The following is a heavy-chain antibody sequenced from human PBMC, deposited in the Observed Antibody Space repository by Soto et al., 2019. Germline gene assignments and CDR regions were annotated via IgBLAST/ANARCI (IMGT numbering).Heavy chain of an antibody. CDR3: ARGGYDDILTGYSDAFDI. J-gene: IGHJ3*02. D-gene: IGHD3-9*01. CDR2: IYYSGST. V-gene: IGHV4-31*03. CDR1: GGSISSGGYY. Sequence: SETLSLTCTVSGGSISSGGYYWSWIRQHPGKGLEWIGYIYYSGSTYYNPSLKSRVTISVDTSKNQLSLKLSSVTAADTAVYYCARGGYDDILTGYSDAFDIWGQGTMVTVSS.